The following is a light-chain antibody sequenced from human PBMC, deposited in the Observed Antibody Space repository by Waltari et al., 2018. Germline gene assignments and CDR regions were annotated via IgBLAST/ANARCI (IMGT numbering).Light chain of an antibody. CDR2: DVS. CDR1: DSDIGAYNY. CDR3: SSYTRRNTVI. V-gene: IGLV2-14*03. J-gene: IGLJ2*01. Sequence: QSALAQPASVSGSPGQSITISCTGTDSDIGAYNYVSCYQQHPGIAPTLLLYDVSDRPAGVSDRFSGSKSGKTASLTISGLQPEDAADYYCSSYTRRNTVIFGGGTKLTVV.